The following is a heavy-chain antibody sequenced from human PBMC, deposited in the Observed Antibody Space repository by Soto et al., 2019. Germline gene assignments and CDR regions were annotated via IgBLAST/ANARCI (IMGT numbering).Heavy chain of an antibody. CDR1: GYAFTSYD. Sequence: ASVKVSCKASGYAFTSYDINWVRQATGQGLEWMGWMNPNSGNTGYAQKFQGRVTMTRNTSISTAYMELSSLRSEDTAVYYCARGREAQTDNHYYYYMDVWGKGTTVTVSS. J-gene: IGHJ6*03. CDR3: ARGREAQTDNHYYYYMDV. CDR2: MNPNSGNT. V-gene: IGHV1-8*01. D-gene: IGHD1-1*01.